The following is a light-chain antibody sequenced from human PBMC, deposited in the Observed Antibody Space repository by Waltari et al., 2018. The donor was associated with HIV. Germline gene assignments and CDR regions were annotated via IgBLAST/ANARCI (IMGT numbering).Light chain of an antibody. CDR2: GNT. V-gene: IGLV1-40*01. CDR1: SHNIRAGYA. J-gene: IGLJ2*01. Sequence: QSVLTQPPSVSGPPGQRVTISCPGSSHNIRAGYAVPWYQQLPGTAPKVLIYGNTNRPAGVPVRFSGSKSGTSASLAITGLQAEDEADYYCQSYDSSLSGFVVFGGGTKVTVL. CDR3: QSYDSSLSGFVV.